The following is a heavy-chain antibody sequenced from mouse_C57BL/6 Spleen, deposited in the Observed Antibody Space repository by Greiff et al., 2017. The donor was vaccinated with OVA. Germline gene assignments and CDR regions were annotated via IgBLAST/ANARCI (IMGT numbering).Heavy chain of an antibody. CDR1: GYSITSGYF. Sequence: EVKLVESGPGLVKPSQSLSLTCSVTGYSITSGYFWNWIRQLPGNKQEWVGYISYDGSNNYNPSLKNRISITRDTSKNHFFLKLNSVTTEDTATYYCAKEIHCFDYWGQGTTLTVSS. V-gene: IGHV3-6*01. D-gene: IGHD5-1-1*01. J-gene: IGHJ2*01. CDR2: ISYDGSN. CDR3: AKEIHCFDY.